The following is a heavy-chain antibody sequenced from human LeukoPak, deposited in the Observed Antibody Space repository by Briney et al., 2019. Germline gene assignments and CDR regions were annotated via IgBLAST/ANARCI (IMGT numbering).Heavy chain of an antibody. CDR2: MIRIFGTA. CDR1: GGTFRSYT. J-gene: IGHJ6*03. CDR3: ARGSVVPAAISMDV. V-gene: IGHV1-69*05. D-gene: IGHD2-2*01. Sequence: SVKVSCKDSGGTFRSYTICWVRRTPGRGLERMARMIRIFGTANYAQKFQGRVTNTTEESTSTDYMELSSLRSEDTAVYYCARGSVVPAAISMDVWGKGTTVTVSS.